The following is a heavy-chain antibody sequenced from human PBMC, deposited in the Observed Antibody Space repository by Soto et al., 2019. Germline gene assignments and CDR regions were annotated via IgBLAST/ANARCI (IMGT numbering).Heavy chain of an antibody. D-gene: IGHD2-15*01. CDR2: IYYSGST. CDR1: GGSISSGGDY. V-gene: IGHV4-31*03. J-gene: IGHJ6*02. CDR3: ARATPYYYYGMDV. Sequence: QVQLQESGPGLVKPSQTLSLTCTVSGGSISSGGDYWSWIRQHPGKGLEWIGYIYYSGSTYYNPSLKSRVTLSVDTSKNHFSLKLSSVTAADTAVYYCARATPYYYYGMDVWAKGPRSPSP.